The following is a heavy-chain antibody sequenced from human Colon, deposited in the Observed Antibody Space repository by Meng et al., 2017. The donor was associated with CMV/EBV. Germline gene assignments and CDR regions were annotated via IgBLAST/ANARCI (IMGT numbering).Heavy chain of an antibody. V-gene: IGHV4-39*07. CDR2: IYNSGST. CDR3: ARGVLNFFDY. Sequence: QLQLEESGPRLVKPSETLSLTCSVSGGSFTTNSYFWAWIRQPPGKGLEYIGSIYNSGSTYYNASLKSRVTMSVDTSKNQFSLKLSSVTAADTAKYYCARGVLNFFDYWGQGTLVTVSS. J-gene: IGHJ4*02. D-gene: IGHD3-10*01. CDR1: GGSFTTNSYF.